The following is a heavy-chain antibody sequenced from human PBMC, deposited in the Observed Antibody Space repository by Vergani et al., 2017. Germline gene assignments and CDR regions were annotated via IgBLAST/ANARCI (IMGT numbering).Heavy chain of an antibody. CDR1: GFTFNEYW. CDR2: MIGDGDTI. V-gene: IGHV3-74*01. J-gene: IGHJ5*02. D-gene: IGHD3-3*01. Sequence: EVELVESGGGLVQPGGSLRLSCAASGFTFNEYWMHWARQVPGKGLVWVSGMIGDGDTISYADSVKGRFTISRDNAKNTLFLQMNSLRAEDTAVYYCARAPKFRFGVVWENWFDPWGQGTLVTVSS. CDR3: ARAPKFRFGVVWENWFDP.